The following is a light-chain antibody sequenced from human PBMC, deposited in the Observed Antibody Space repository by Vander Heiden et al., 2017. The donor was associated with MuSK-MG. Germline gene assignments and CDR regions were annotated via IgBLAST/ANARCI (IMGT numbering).Light chain of an antibody. V-gene: IGKV1-39*01. CDR2: AAS. CDR3: QQRYSTPS. J-gene: IGKJ3*01. CDR1: QSISSY. Sequence: DIQMTQSPSSLSASVGDRVTITCRASQSISSYLNWYQQKPGKAPKLLIYAASSLQSGVPSRFSGSGSGTDFTRTISSLQPEDFATYYCQQRYSTPSFGPGTKVDIK.